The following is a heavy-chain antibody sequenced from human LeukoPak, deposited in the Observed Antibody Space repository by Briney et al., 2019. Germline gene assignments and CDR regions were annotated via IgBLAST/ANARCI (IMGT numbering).Heavy chain of an antibody. CDR1: EYTFTGYY. J-gene: IGHJ4*02. CDR3: ARSPHILTGENFDY. Sequence: ASVKVSCMASEYTFTGYYMHWVRQAPGQGLEWMGWINPNHGDTNYAQKFQDRVSMTRDTSISTAYMHLSRLRSADTAVYYCARSPHILTGENFDYWGQGTLLTVSS. D-gene: IGHD3-9*01. CDR2: INPNHGDT. V-gene: IGHV1-2*02.